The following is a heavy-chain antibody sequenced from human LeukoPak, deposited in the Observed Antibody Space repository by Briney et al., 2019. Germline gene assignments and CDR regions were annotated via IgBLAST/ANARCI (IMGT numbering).Heavy chain of an antibody. J-gene: IGHJ3*02. CDR1: GYTFTSYY. Sequence: ASVKVSCKASGYTFTSYYMHWVRQAPGQGLEWMGIINPSGGSTSYAQKFQGRVTMTRDMSTGTVYMELSSLRSEDTAVYYCARDLATDYYDSSGYFYARTDAFDIWGQGTMVTVSS. D-gene: IGHD3-22*01. CDR2: INPSGGST. CDR3: ARDLATDYYDSSGYFYARTDAFDI. V-gene: IGHV1-46*01.